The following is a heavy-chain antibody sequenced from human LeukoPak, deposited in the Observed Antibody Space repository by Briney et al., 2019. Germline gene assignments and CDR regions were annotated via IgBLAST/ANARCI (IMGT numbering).Heavy chain of an antibody. CDR3: ARVVWPYYYYYYMDV. D-gene: IGHD2-21*01. CDR2: ISYDGSNK. J-gene: IGHJ6*03. V-gene: IGHV3-30*03. Sequence: GGSLRLSCAASGFTISDNFMSWVRQAPGKGLEWVAVISYDGSNKYYADSVKGRFTISRDNSKNTLYLQMNSLRAEDTAVYYCARVVWPYYYYYYMDVWGKGTTVTVSS. CDR1: GFTISDNF.